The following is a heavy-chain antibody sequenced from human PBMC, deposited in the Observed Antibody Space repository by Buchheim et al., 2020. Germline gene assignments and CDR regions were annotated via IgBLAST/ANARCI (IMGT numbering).Heavy chain of an antibody. CDR3: AKVGSSAYFFES. Sequence: EVGLLESGGSLAQPGGSLILSCAASGLTFTSYLMMWVRQGPGKGLECVSTINGRGDNTYYADSVKGRFIISRDNSRNTIYLRMDSLRVEDTAIYYCAKVGSSAYFFESWGRGTL. V-gene: IGHV3-23*01. CDR1: GLTFTSYL. J-gene: IGHJ4*02. CDR2: INGRGDNT.